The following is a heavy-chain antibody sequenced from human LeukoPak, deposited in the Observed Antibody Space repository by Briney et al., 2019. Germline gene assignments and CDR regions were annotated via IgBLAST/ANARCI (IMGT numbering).Heavy chain of an antibody. CDR2: IYSGGNT. J-gene: IGHJ4*02. V-gene: IGHV3-53*05. CDR3: ARDPMADFDY. Sequence: PGGSLRLSCEVSGFIVRSNYMNWVRQAPGKGLEWVAVIYSGGNTYYADSVKGRFTISRDNSKNTLFLQMNSLRTEDTAVYYCARDPMADFDYWGQGTLVTVSS. CDR1: GFIVRSNY. D-gene: IGHD2-8*01.